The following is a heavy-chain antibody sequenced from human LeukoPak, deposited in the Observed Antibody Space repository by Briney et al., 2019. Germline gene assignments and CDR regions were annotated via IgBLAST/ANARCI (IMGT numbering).Heavy chain of an antibody. CDR3: ARQGHKLTLVDYYGMDV. CDR1: GGSINSDY. D-gene: IGHD1-26*01. J-gene: IGHJ6*02. Sequence: SETLSLTCTVSGGSINSDYWSWVRQPPGKGLEWIGYMYYSGSSTNYNPSLKSRVTISVDRSKNQFSLKLSSVTAADTAVYYCARQGHKLTLVDYYGMDVWGQGTTVTVSS. CDR2: MYYSGSST. V-gene: IGHV4-59*08.